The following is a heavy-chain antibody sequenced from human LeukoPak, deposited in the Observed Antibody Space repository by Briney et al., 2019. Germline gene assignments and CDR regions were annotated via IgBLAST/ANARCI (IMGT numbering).Heavy chain of an antibody. Sequence: SETLSLTCAVYGGSLSGYYWSWIRQPPGKGLEWIGEINHSGSTNYNPSLKSRVTISVDTSKNQFSLKLSSVTAADTAVYYCARGGAVAGLRWFDPWGQGTLVTVSS. J-gene: IGHJ5*02. CDR1: GGSLSGYY. CDR2: INHSGST. CDR3: ARGGAVAGLRWFDP. D-gene: IGHD6-19*01. V-gene: IGHV4-34*01.